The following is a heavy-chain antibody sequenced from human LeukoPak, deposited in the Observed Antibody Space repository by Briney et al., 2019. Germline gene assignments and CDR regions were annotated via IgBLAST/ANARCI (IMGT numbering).Heavy chain of an antibody. Sequence: GGSLRLSCAASGFAFSSYGMHWVRQAPGKGLEWVAVISYDGSNKYYADSVKGRFTISRDNSKNTLYLQMNSLRAEDTAVYYCAKTERFDPWGQGTLVTVSS. CDR2: ISYDGSNK. D-gene: IGHD1-1*01. J-gene: IGHJ5*02. CDR1: GFAFSSYG. V-gene: IGHV3-30*18. CDR3: AKTERFDP.